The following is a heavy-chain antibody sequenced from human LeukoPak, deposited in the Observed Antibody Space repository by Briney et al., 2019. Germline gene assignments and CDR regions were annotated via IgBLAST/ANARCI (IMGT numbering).Heavy chain of an antibody. V-gene: IGHV4-34*01. D-gene: IGHD2-2*01. CDR1: GGSFSGYY. Sequence: PSETLSLTCAVYGGSFSGYYWSWIRQPPGKGLEWIGEINHSGSTYYNPSLKSRVTISVDTSKNRFSLKLSSVTAADTAVYYCAEAVVVRNWFDPWGQGTLVTVSS. CDR2: INHSGST. CDR3: AEAVVVRNWFDP. J-gene: IGHJ5*02.